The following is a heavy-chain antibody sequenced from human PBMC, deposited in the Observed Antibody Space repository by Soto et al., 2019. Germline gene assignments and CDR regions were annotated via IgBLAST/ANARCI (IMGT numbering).Heavy chain of an antibody. J-gene: IGHJ6*02. D-gene: IGHD2-8*01. CDR3: TARAGMGSYYSGMDV. V-gene: IGHV3-15*07. Sequence: EVQLVESGGDLVKPGGSLRVSCAVWGDPLSHSWVNWVRRAPGKGLEWVGRIKTDGVTRDMAAPVKGRFSISRDDSKDMFYLQMNSLKTEDTAVYYCTARAGMGSYYSGMDVWGQGTTVTVSS. CDR2: IKTDGVTR. CDR1: GDPLSHSW.